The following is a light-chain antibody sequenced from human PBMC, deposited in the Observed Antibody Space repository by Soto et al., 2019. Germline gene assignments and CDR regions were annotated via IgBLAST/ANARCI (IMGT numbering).Light chain of an antibody. Sequence: QSALTQPASVSGSPGQSITISCTGTSSDVGYYNYVSWYQQHPGKAPNLMIYDVSNRPSGVSNRFSGSKSGNTASLTISGLQAEDEADYYCSSQGTSSTLVFGGGTKLTL. V-gene: IGLV2-14*01. CDR1: SSDVGYYNY. J-gene: IGLJ2*01. CDR2: DVS. CDR3: SSQGTSSTLV.